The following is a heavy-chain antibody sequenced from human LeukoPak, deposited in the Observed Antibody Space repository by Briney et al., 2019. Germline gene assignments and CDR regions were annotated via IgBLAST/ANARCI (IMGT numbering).Heavy chain of an antibody. J-gene: IGHJ4*02. CDR3: ARWPYTAMVTKNDY. D-gene: IGHD5-18*01. CDR1: GYTFTAFH. CDR2: INPNSGGT. Sequence: ASVKVSCKASGYTFTAFHLHWVRQAPGQGLEWMGRINPNSGGTNYAQKFQGRVTMTRDTSISTAYMELSRLRSDDTAVYYCARWPYTAMVTKNDYWGQGTLVTVSS. V-gene: IGHV1-2*06.